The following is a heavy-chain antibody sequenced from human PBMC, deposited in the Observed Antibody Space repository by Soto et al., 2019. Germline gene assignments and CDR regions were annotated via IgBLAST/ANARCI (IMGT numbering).Heavy chain of an antibody. CDR3: ATGASRNFFDY. V-gene: IGHV3-74*01. CDR2: ISGDGSSV. J-gene: IGHJ4*02. Sequence: GGSLRLSCAASGFIFSNSWMHWVRQTPEEGLVWVSRISGDGSSVYYEDSVRSRFIISRDNTRNTLYLHMDSLRAEDKGVYYCATGASRNFFDYWGLGTLVTVSS. CDR1: GFIFSNSW. D-gene: IGHD3-3*01.